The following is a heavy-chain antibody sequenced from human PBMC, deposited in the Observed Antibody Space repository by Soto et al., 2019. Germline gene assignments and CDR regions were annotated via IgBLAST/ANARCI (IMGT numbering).Heavy chain of an antibody. V-gene: IGHV1-69*13. J-gene: IGHJ4*02. D-gene: IGHD3-3*01. Sequence: SVKVSCKASGGTFSSYAISWVRQAPGQGLEWMGGIIPIFGTANYAQKFQGRVTITADESTSTAYMELSSLRSEDTAVYYCARTITIFGVVIKYFDYWGQGTLVTVSS. CDR2: IIPIFGTA. CDR1: GGTFSSYA. CDR3: ARTITIFGVVIKYFDY.